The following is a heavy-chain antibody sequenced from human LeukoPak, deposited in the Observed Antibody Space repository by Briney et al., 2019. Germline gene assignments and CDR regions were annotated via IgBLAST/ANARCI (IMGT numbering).Heavy chain of an antibody. CDR1: GGSISSSSYY. V-gene: IGHV4-39*07. CDR3: ARGPYSYDSSGAFDI. D-gene: IGHD3-22*01. Sequence: PSETLSLTCTVSGGSISSSSYYWGWIRQPPGKGLEWIGSIYYSGSTYYDPSLKSRVTISVDTSKNQFSLKLSSVTAADTAVYFCARGPYSYDSSGAFDIWGQGTMVTVSS. CDR2: IYYSGST. J-gene: IGHJ3*02.